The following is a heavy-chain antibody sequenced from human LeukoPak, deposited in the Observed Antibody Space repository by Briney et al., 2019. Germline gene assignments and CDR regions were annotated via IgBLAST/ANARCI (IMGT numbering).Heavy chain of an antibody. CDR3: ARDEGYCSGGSCQYGMDV. CDR1: GFTFTSYS. V-gene: IGHV3-21*01. CDR2: ISSISSHI. J-gene: IGHJ6*02. D-gene: IGHD2-15*01. Sequence: PGGSLRLSCAASGFTFTSYSMNWVRQAPGKGLEWVSSISSISSHIYYADSVKGRFTISRDNAKNSLYLQMNSLRAEDAAVYYCARDEGYCSGGSCQYGMDVWGQGTTVTVSS.